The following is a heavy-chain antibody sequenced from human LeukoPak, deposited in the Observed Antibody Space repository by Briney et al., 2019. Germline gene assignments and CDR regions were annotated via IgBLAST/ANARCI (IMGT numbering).Heavy chain of an antibody. CDR1: GGSISSGSYY. D-gene: IGHD6-25*01. V-gene: IGHV4-61*02. CDR2: IYTIGST. Sequence: SETLSLTCTVSGGSISSGSYYWSWIRQPAGKGLEWIVRIYTIGSTNYNPSLKSRLTISVDTSKNQFSLKLSSVNAAATAVYYCARTFGFLGPLAAVGYWGQGTLVTVSS. J-gene: IGHJ4*02. CDR3: ARTFGFLGPLAAVGY.